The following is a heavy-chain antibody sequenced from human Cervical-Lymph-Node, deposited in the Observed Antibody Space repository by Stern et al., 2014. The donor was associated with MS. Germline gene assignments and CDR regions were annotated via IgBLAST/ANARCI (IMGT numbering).Heavy chain of an antibody. Sequence: VQLVESGPGLVKPSETLSLTCTVSGGFLRTFSWSWIRQPPGRGLEWIGCVYYNGSITYNPSLKSRVTMSVDTSKSQLSLRLHSVTAADTAVYYCARHSVGVKEFDSWGQGTLVTVSS. CDR2: VYYNGSI. V-gene: IGHV4-59*01. CDR1: GGFLRTFS. D-gene: IGHD5/OR15-5a*01. J-gene: IGHJ4*02. CDR3: ARHSVGVKEFDS.